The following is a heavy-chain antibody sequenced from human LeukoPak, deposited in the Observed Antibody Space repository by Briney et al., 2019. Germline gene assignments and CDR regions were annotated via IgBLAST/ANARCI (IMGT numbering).Heavy chain of an antibody. CDR3: AKDYIRYSSGWFDAFDI. D-gene: IGHD6-19*01. CDR2: ISWNSGSI. CDR1: GFTFDDYA. V-gene: IGHV3-9*01. J-gene: IGHJ3*02. Sequence: PGGSRRLSCAASGFTFDDYAMHWVRQAPGKGLEWVSGISWNSGSIGYADSVKGRFTISRDNAKNSLYLQMNSLRAEDTALYYCAKDYIRYSSGWFDAFDIWGQGTMVTVSS.